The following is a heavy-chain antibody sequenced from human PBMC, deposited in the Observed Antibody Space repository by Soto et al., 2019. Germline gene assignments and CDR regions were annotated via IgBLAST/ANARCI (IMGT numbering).Heavy chain of an antibody. J-gene: IGHJ6*02. CDR3: ARVAVNYDFWSGYRPSYYYYYYGMDV. V-gene: IGHV3-30-3*01. D-gene: IGHD3-3*01. Sequence: WVRQAPGKGLEWVAVISYDGSNKYYADSVKGRFTISRDNSKNTLYLQMNSLRAEDTAVYYCARVAVNYDFWSGYRPSYYYYYYGMDVWGQGTTVTVSS. CDR2: ISYDGSNK.